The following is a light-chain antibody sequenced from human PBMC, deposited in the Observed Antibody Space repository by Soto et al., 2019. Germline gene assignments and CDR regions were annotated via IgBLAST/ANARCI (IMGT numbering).Light chain of an antibody. J-gene: IGKJ1*01. CDR3: QQYNSYSPWT. CDR2: DAS. V-gene: IGKV1-5*01. CDR1: QSISSW. Sequence: DIKTTQSPSTLSASLGDRVTTTCRASQSISSWLAWYQQKPGKAPKLLIYDASSLESGVPSRFSGSGSGTEFTLTISSLQPDDFATYYCQQYNSYSPWTFGQGTKVDIK.